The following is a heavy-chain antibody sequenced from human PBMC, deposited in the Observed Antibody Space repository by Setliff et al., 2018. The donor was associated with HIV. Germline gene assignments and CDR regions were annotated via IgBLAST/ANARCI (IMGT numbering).Heavy chain of an antibody. J-gene: IGHJ3*02. V-gene: IGHV1-2*02. D-gene: IGHD5-12*01. Sequence: ASVKVSCKASGYTFIGDYMHWVRQAPGQGLEWMGWINPNGGGTNFAQKFQGRVTMTRDTSISTAYMELSRLRSDDTAVYYCARGGLATGAFDIWGQGTMVTVSS. CDR2: INPNGGGT. CDR1: GYTFIGDY. CDR3: ARGGLATGAFDI.